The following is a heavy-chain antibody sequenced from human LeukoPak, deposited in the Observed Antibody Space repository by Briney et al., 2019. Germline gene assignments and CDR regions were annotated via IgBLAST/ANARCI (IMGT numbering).Heavy chain of an antibody. CDR1: GGTFSSYA. CDR2: IVPIFGTA. J-gene: IGHJ3*02. D-gene: IGHD3-10*01. Sequence: GASVKVSCKASGGTFSSYAISWVRQAPGQGLEWMGGIVPIFGTANYAQKFQGRVTITADESTSTAYMELSSLRSEDTAVYYCARSGDLGAFDIWGQGTMVTVSS. CDR3: ARSGDLGAFDI. V-gene: IGHV1-69*13.